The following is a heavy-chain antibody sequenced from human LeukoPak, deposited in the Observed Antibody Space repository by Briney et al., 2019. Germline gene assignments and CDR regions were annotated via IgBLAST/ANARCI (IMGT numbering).Heavy chain of an antibody. CDR1: GFTFSSYG. V-gene: IGHV3-30*18. CDR3: AKDERWFGEFYNWFDP. CDR2: ISYDGSNK. Sequence: RSGGSLRLSCAASGFTFSSYGMHWVRQAPGKGLEWVAVISYDGSNKYYADSVKGRFTISRDNSKNTLYLQMDSLRAEDTAVYYCAKDERWFGEFYNWFDPWGQGTLVTVSS. D-gene: IGHD3-10*01. J-gene: IGHJ5*02.